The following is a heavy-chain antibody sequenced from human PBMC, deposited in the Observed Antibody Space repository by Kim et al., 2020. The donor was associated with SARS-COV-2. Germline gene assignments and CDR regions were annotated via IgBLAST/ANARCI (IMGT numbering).Heavy chain of an antibody. J-gene: IGHJ6*02. Sequence: SETLSLTCAVYGGSFSGYDWSWIRQPPGKGLEWIGEINHSGSTNYNPSLKSRVTISVDTPKNQFSLKLSSVTAADTAVYYCARGRDHPRGGITTVRGAHWVVYGMDVWGQGTTVTVSS. CDR1: GGSFSGYD. CDR3: ARGRDHPRGGITTVRGAHWVVYGMDV. V-gene: IGHV4-34*01. CDR2: INHSGST. D-gene: IGHD3-10*01.